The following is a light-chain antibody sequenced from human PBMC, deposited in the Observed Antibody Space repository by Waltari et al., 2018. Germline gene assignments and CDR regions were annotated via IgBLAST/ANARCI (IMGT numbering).Light chain of an antibody. CDR3: MQGTHWPWT. J-gene: IGKJ1*01. Sequence: DVVMTQSPLSLPVTLGQPASISCRSSQSLVSRDGNTYFNWFPQRPGQSPRRLLYKVSNRDSGVPDRFSGSGSGSDFTLRISRVEAEDVGVYYCMQGTHWPWTFGQGTKVEIK. CDR1: QSLVSRDGNTY. V-gene: IGKV2-30*01. CDR2: KVS.